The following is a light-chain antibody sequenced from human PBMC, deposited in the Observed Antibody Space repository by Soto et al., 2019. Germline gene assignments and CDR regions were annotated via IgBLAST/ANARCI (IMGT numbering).Light chain of an antibody. V-gene: IGKV3-11*01. Sequence: EIVLTQSPATLSLSPGERATLSCRASQSVSIYLAWYQQKPGQAPRLLIYDASNRATGIPARFIGSGSGTDFTLTISSLEPEDFAVYYCQQRSNWPGTFGQGTKVEIK. J-gene: IGKJ1*01. CDR2: DAS. CDR3: QQRSNWPGT. CDR1: QSVSIY.